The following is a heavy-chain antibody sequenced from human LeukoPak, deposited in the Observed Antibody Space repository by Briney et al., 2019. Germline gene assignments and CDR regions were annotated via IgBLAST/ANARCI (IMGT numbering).Heavy chain of an antibody. J-gene: IGHJ4*02. Sequence: GGSLRLSCAASGFTFTSYAMTWVRQAPGKEPEWLSTISASGANTYYADSVKGRFTISRDNSKNTLYLQMNSLRAEDTAVYYCAKHFWSGYYPYFDYWGQGTQVTVSS. CDR3: AKHFWSGYYPYFDY. CDR1: GFTFTSYA. D-gene: IGHD3-3*02. V-gene: IGHV3-23*01. CDR2: ISASGANT.